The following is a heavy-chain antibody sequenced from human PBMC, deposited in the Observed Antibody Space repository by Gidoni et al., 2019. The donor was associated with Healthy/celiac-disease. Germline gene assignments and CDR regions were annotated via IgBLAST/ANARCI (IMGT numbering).Heavy chain of an antibody. Sequence: QVQLQQWGAGLLKPSETLSLTCAVYGGSFSGYYWSWIRQPPGKGLEWIGEINHSGSTNYNPSLKSRVTISVDTSKNQFSLKLSSVTAADTAVYYCARGSGGYYDYVWGSYRSAYYFDYWGQGTLVTVSS. J-gene: IGHJ4*02. CDR1: GGSFSGYY. CDR3: ARGSGGYYDYVWGSYRSAYYFDY. D-gene: IGHD3-16*02. CDR2: INHSGST. V-gene: IGHV4-34*01.